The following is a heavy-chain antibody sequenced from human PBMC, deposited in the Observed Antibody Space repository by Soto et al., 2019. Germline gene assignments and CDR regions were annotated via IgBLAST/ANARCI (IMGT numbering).Heavy chain of an antibody. Sequence: QVQLQQSGPGLVKPSQTLSLTCDISGDSVSSNSAAWNWIRQTPSRGLEWLGRTYYRSKWYINYAVSVKSRITANPDTSKNQFSLQLNSVTPEYTAVYYCARGSWDDVTGHYYMDVWGKGTTVTVSS. J-gene: IGHJ6*03. CDR2: TYYRSKWYI. D-gene: IGHD1-1*01. V-gene: IGHV6-1*01. CDR3: ARGSWDDVTGHYYMDV. CDR1: GDSVSSNSAA.